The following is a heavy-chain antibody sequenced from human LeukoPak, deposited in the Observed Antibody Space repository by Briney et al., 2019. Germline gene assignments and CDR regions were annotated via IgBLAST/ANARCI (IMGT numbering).Heavy chain of an antibody. D-gene: IGHD3-22*01. CDR3: AKGSRSMIVPGGYFQH. J-gene: IGHJ1*01. Sequence: SETLSLTCTVSGGSISSSSYYWGWIRQPPGKGLEWIGSIYYSGSTYYNPSLKSRVTISVDTSKNQFSLKLSSVTAADTAVYYCAKGSRSMIVPGGYFQHWGQGTLVTVSS. CDR2: IYYSGST. CDR1: GGSISSSSYY. V-gene: IGHV4-39*07.